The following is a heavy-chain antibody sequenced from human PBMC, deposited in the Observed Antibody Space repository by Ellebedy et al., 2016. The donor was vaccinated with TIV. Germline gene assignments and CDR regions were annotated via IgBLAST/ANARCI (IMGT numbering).Heavy chain of an antibody. V-gene: IGHV4-30-4*01. CDR2: IYYSGST. Sequence: MPSETLSLTCTVSGGSISSGDYYWSWIRQPPGKGLEWIGYIYYSGSTYYNPSLKSRVTISLDMSKNQFSLKLSSVTAADTAVYYCARGRRFFYYYGMDVWGQGTTVTVSS. CDR3: ARGRRFFYYYGMDV. D-gene: IGHD3-3*01. CDR1: GGSISSGDYY. J-gene: IGHJ6*02.